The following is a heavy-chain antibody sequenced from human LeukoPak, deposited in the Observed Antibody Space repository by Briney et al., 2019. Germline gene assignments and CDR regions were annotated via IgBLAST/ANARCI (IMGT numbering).Heavy chain of an antibody. D-gene: IGHD2-15*01. Sequence: GRSLRLSCAASGFTFSSYGMHWVRQAPGKGLEWVAVILNDGSQEKYADSVKGRFTISRDNSKNTLFLQMNSLRAEGTAVYYCARDDALGDNALDIWGHGTMVTVSS. J-gene: IGHJ3*02. CDR1: GFTFSSYG. V-gene: IGHV3-33*01. CDR2: ILNDGSQE. CDR3: ARDDALGDNALDI.